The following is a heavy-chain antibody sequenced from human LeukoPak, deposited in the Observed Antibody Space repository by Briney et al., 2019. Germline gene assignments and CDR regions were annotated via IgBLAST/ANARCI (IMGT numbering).Heavy chain of an antibody. Sequence: GGSLRLSCAASGFTFSGYGMHWVRQAPGKGLEWVAVISYDGSNTYYADSVKGRFTISRDNSKNTLYLQMNSLRAEDTAVYYCARSPGATWSFDYWGQGTLVTVSS. CDR2: ISYDGSNT. J-gene: IGHJ4*02. CDR3: ARSPGATWSFDY. CDR1: GFTFSGYG. D-gene: IGHD1-1*01. V-gene: IGHV3-30*03.